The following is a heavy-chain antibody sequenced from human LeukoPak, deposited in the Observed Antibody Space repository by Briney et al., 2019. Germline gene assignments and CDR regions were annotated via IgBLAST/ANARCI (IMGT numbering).Heavy chain of an antibody. J-gene: IGHJ5*02. V-gene: IGHV1-46*01. CDR1: GHTFTRSY. CDR2: INPSGTWT. CDR3: AQDHSVGDIAWWFDP. Sequence: ASVKVSCKASGHTFTRSYMHWVRQAPGQGLEWMGVINPSGTWTSYAQKFRGRITMTRDMSTSTDYMEMRSLGFEDTAAYYCAQDHSVGDIAWWFDPWGQGTLVTVSS. D-gene: IGHD1-26*01.